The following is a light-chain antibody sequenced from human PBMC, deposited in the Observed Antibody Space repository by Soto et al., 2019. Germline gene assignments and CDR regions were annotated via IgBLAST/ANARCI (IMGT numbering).Light chain of an antibody. Sequence: DIQVTQSPSTLSASVGDRVTITCRASQSISSWLAWYQQKPGKAPKLLIYDASSLESGVPSRFSGSGSGTEFTLTISSLQPDDFATYYCQQYNSYWGTFGQGTKV. V-gene: IGKV1-5*01. CDR1: QSISSW. CDR3: QQYNSYWGT. CDR2: DAS. J-gene: IGKJ1*01.